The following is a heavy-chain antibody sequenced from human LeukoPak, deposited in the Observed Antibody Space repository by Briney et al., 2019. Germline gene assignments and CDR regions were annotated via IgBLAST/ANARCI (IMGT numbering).Heavy chain of an antibody. V-gene: IGHV3-30*18. Sequence: GGSLRLSCAASGFTFSSYGMHWVRQAPGKGLEWVAVISYDGSNKYYADSVKGRFTISRDNSKNTLYLQMNSLRAEDTAVYYCAKDRPILLRYFDWLFPIDYWGQGTLVTVSS. J-gene: IGHJ4*02. CDR3: AKDRPILLRYFDWLFPIDY. D-gene: IGHD3-9*01. CDR1: GFTFSSYG. CDR2: ISYDGSNK.